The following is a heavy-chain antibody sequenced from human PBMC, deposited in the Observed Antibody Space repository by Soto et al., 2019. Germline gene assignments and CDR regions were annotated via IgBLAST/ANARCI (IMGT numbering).Heavy chain of an antibody. D-gene: IGHD2-15*01. V-gene: IGHV2-5*02. Sequence: QITLKESGPTLVKPTQTLTLTCTFSGFSLSTSGVGVGWIRQPPGKALEWLALIYWDDDKRYSPSLKSRLTNTKDTSKNQVVLTMTNMDPVDTATYYCAHSRLDCSGGSCYSFDPWGQGTLVTVSS. CDR1: GFSLSTSGVG. J-gene: IGHJ5*02. CDR3: AHSRLDCSGGSCYSFDP. CDR2: IYWDDDK.